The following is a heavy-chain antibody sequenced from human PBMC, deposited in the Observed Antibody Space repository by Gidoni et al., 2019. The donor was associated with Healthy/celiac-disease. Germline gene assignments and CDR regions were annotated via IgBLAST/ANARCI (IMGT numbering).Heavy chain of an antibody. J-gene: IGHJ4*02. V-gene: IGHV5-51*01. D-gene: IGHD2-15*01. CDR3: ARPGVSGYCSGGSCTLPFDY. Sequence: EVQLVQSGAEVKKPGESLKISCKGSGYSFTSYWIGWVRQMPGKGLEWMGIIYPGDSDTRYSPSFQGQVTISADKSISTAYLQWSSLKASDTAMYYCARPGVSGYCSGGSCTLPFDYWGQGTLVTVSS. CDR1: GYSFTSYW. CDR2: IYPGDSDT.